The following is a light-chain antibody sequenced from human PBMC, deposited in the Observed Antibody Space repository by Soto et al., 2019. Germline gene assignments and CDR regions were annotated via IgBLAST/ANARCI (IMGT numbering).Light chain of an antibody. CDR1: SSDFGGSNF. CDR2: DVA. J-gene: IGLJ1*01. Sequence: QSVLTQPAYVSDSPGQSITISCTGTSSDFGGSNFVSWYQQHPGQPPKLIIYDVANRPSGVSNRFSGSKSASTASLIISRLQTEDEADHYCDSCSSSTTYVFGTGTKVTVL. V-gene: IGLV2-14*03. CDR3: DSCSSSTTYV.